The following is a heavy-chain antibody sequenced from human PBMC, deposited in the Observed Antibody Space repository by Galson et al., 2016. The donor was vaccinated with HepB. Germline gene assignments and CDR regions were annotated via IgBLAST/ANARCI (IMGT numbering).Heavy chain of an antibody. CDR2: IYWDYDK. J-gene: IGHJ2*01. CDR3: AHWGEQIRGYWYFDL. D-gene: IGHD3-10*01. Sequence: PALVKPTQTLTLTCTFSGFSLSSSGVGVGWIRQPPGKALEWLPLIYWDYDKRYSPSLKSRLTITKDTSKNQVVLTMTNMDPVDTATYYCAHWGEQIRGYWYFDLWGRGTLVTVSS. V-gene: IGHV2-5*02. CDR1: GFSLSSSGVG.